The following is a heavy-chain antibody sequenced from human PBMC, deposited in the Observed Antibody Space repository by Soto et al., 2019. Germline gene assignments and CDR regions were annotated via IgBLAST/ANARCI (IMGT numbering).Heavy chain of an antibody. Sequence: GGSLRLSCAASGFNFSSYGMHWVRQAPGKGLEWVAIIWYDGSNKYYADSVKGRFTISRDNSKNTLYLQMNSLRAEDTAVYYCARHDSMKLALDYWGQGTLVTVSS. J-gene: IGHJ4*02. D-gene: IGHD4-4*01. CDR2: IWYDGSNK. V-gene: IGHV3-33*01. CDR3: ARHDSMKLALDY. CDR1: GFNFSSYG.